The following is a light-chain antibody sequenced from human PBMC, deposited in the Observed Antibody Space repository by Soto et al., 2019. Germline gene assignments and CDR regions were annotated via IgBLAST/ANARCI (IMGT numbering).Light chain of an antibody. CDR2: RDS. Sequence: ELTQPLSVSVALGQTARITCGGNNIGSKNVHWYQQKPGQAPVLVIYRDSNRPSGIPERFSGSNSGNTATLTISRAQAGDEADYYCQVWDSSTLFGGGTKLTVL. J-gene: IGLJ2*01. CDR1: NIGSKN. V-gene: IGLV3-9*01. CDR3: QVWDSSTL.